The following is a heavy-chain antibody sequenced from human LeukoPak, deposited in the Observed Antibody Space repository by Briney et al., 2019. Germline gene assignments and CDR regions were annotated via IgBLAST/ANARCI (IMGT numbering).Heavy chain of an antibody. V-gene: IGHV3-30*03. CDR2: IRYDGRHT. D-gene: IGHD6-19*01. J-gene: IGHJ4*02. CDR1: GFTFSSYD. CDR3: ASGRRGWPY. Sequence: GGSLRLSCAVSGFTFSSYDMHWVRRAPGKGLEWVAGIRYDGRHTYHADSVKGRFTISRDNSKNTLYLQMESLKTEGTAVYYCASGRRGWPYWGQGTQFTVSS.